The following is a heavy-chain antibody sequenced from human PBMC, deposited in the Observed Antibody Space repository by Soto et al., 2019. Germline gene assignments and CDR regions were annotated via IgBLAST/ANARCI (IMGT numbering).Heavy chain of an antibody. D-gene: IGHD7-27*01. Sequence: QLQLQESGSGLVKPSQTLSLTCAVSGGSISSGGYSWSWIRQPPGKGLEWIGYIYHSGSTYYNPSLKSRVTISVDRSKNQFSLKLSSVTAADTSVYYCARNWDYYYYGMDVWGHGTTVTVSS. CDR1: GGSISSGGYS. V-gene: IGHV4-30-2*01. CDR3: ARNWDYYYYGMDV. CDR2: IYHSGST. J-gene: IGHJ6*02.